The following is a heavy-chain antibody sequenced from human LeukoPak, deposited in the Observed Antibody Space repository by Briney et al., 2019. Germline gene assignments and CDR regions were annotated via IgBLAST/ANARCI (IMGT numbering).Heavy chain of an antibody. CDR2: IYYSGST. CDR3: ATGYTSNCPYN. J-gene: IGHJ4*02. CDR1: GGSISSSSYY. D-gene: IGHD6-13*01. Sequence: PSETLSLTCTVSGGSISSSSYYLGWIRQPPGKGLEWIGTIYYSGSTYYNPSLKSRVTISVDTSKNQFSLKLRSVTAADTAVYYCATGYTSNCPYNWGQGTLVTVSS. V-gene: IGHV4-39*01.